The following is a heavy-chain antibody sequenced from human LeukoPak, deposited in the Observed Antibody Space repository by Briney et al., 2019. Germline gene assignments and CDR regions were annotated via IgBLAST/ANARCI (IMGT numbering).Heavy chain of an antibody. CDR1: GFTFDDYA. J-gene: IGHJ6*02. V-gene: IGHV3-9*01. Sequence: PGGPLRLSCAASGFTFDDYAMHWVRQAPGKGLEWVSGISWNSGSIGYADSVKGRFTISRDNAKNSLYLQMNSLRAEDTALYYCAKGGSMDVWGQGTTVTVSS. D-gene: IGHD6-13*01. CDR2: ISWNSGSI. CDR3: AKGGSMDV.